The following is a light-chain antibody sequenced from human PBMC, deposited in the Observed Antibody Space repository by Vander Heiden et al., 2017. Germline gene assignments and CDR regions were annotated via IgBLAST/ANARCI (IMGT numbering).Light chain of an antibody. V-gene: IGKV4-1*01. J-gene: IGKJ4*01. CDR3: LQYYTTPLT. CDR1: QSVLFRTNNKND. Sequence: DIVMTQTPDSLAVSLGERATINCKSSQSVLFRTNNKNDFAWYQQKPGQPPKLLIYWASTRESGVPDRFTGSGSGTDFTLTISSLQAEDVAVYYCLQYYTTPLTFGGGTKVEIK. CDR2: WAS.